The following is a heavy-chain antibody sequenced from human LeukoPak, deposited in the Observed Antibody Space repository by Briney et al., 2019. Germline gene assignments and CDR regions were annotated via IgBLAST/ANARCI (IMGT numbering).Heavy chain of an antibody. CDR1: GYTLTELS. CDR3: ATGPEVPAYLWGHNWFDP. CDR2: FDPEDGET. D-gene: IGHD2-2*01. V-gene: IGHV1-24*01. Sequence: GASVKVSCKVSGYTLTELSMHWVRQAPGKGLEWMGGFDPEDGETIYAQKFQGRVTMTEDTSTDTAYMELSSLRSEDTAVYYCATGPEVPAYLWGHNWFDPWGQGTLVTVSS. J-gene: IGHJ5*02.